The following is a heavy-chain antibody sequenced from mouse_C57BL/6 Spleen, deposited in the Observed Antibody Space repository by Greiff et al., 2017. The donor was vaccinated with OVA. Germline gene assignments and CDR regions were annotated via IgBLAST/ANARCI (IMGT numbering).Heavy chain of an antibody. Sequence: EVKVVESGGGLVKPGGSLKLSCAASGFTFSDYGMHWVRQAPEKGLEWVAYISSGSSTIYYADTVKGRFTISRDNAKNTLFLQMTSLRSEDTAMYYCARNPMFYAMDYWGQGTSVTVSS. J-gene: IGHJ4*01. V-gene: IGHV5-17*01. CDR3: ARNPMFYAMDY. CDR2: ISSGSSTI. CDR1: GFTFSDYG.